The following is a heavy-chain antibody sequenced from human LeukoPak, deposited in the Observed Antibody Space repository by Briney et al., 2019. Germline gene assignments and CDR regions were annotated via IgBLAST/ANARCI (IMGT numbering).Heavy chain of an antibody. J-gene: IGHJ4*02. V-gene: IGHV4-59*08. CDR1: GVSISSYY. CDR2: IYYSGST. Sequence: PSETLSLTCTVSGVSISSYYWSWIRQPPGKGLEWIGYIYYSGSTNYNPSLKSRVTISVDTAKNQFSLRLSCVTAADTAVYYSARLARGGYGPLTPLDYWGEGALVTVSS. D-gene: IGHD5-18*01. CDR3: ARLARGGYGPLTPLDY.